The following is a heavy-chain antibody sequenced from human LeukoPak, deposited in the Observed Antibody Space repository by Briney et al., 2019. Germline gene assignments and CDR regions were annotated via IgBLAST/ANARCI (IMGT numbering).Heavy chain of an antibody. Sequence: SVKVSCKASGFTFARSAVQWVRQARGQRPEWIGWIVIANGNTNYAQKFQERLTITRDMSTSTAYMELSSLRSENTAVYYCAAEDDFLTGYYDFDYWGRGTVVTVSS. J-gene: IGHJ4*02. V-gene: IGHV1-58*01. D-gene: IGHD3-9*01. CDR1: GFTFARSA. CDR2: IVIANGNT. CDR3: AAEDDFLTGYYDFDY.